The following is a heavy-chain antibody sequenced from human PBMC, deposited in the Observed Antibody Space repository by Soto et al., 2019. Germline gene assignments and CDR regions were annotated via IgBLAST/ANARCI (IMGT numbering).Heavy chain of an antibody. V-gene: IGHV3-9*01. D-gene: IGHD2-21*02. J-gene: IGHJ4*02. CDR2: ISWDSGTI. CDR3: ARDYRAAYCGGYGYPLDY. Sequence: PGGSLRLSCAASGFPFGDHAMPWVRHVPGRGLEWVSGISWDSGTIDYGDSAKSRFTISRDNAKNSLYLQMNSLIDEATAVYYCARDYRAAYCGGYGYPLDYWGQGTLVTVSS. CDR1: GFPFGDHA.